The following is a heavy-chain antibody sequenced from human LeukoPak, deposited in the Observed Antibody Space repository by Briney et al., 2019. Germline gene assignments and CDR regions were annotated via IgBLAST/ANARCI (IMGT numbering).Heavy chain of an antibody. V-gene: IGHV3-48*03. J-gene: IGHJ6*04. CDR2: ISSSGSTI. CDR1: GFTFSSYE. Sequence: GGSLRLSCAASGFTFSSYEMNWVRQAPGKGLEWVSYISSSGSTIYYADSVKGRFTISRDNAKNSLYLQMNSLRAEDTAVYYRARDRDYYGSGSYYRSMDVWGKGTTVTVSS. D-gene: IGHD3-10*01. CDR3: ARDRDYYGSGSYYRSMDV.